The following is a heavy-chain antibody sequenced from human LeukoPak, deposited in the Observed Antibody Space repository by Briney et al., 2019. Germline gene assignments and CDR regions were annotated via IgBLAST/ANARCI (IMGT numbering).Heavy chain of an antibody. D-gene: IGHD3-10*01. CDR3: ARDLKLYGSGDLDY. Sequence: QPGGSLRLSCAASGVTFSSYAMHWVRQAPGKGLEWVAVISYDGSNKYYADSVKGRFTISRDNSKNTLYLQMNSLRAEDTAVYYCARDLKLYGSGDLDYWGQGTLVTVSS. V-gene: IGHV3-30*04. CDR1: GVTFSSYA. J-gene: IGHJ4*02. CDR2: ISYDGSNK.